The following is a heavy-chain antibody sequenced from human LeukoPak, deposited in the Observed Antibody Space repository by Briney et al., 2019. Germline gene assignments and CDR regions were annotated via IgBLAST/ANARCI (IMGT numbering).Heavy chain of an antibody. D-gene: IGHD6-19*01. Sequence: GGSLRLSCAASGFTFSNYAMSWVRQAPGKGLEWVSAISASGASTYYADSVKGRFTISRDSSKNSLYLQMSSLRGEDTAVYFCAKGSGSGWYSGFDFWGQGTLLTVSS. V-gene: IGHV3-23*01. CDR1: GFTFSNYA. CDR2: ISASGAST. J-gene: IGHJ4*02. CDR3: AKGSGSGWYSGFDF.